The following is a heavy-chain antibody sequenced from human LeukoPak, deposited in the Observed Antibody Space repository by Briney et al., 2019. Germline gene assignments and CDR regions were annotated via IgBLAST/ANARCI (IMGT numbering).Heavy chain of an antibody. CDR2: IYYSGST. CDR3: ARRYCSGGSCYPVY. V-gene: IGHV4-39*01. D-gene: IGHD2-15*01. Sequence: SETLSLTCTVSGGSISSSSYYWGWIRQPPGKGLEWIGSIYYSGSTYYNPSLKSRVTISVDTSKNQFSLKLSSVTAADTAVYYCARRYCSGGSCYPVYWGQGTLVTVSS. CDR1: GGSISSSSYY. J-gene: IGHJ4*02.